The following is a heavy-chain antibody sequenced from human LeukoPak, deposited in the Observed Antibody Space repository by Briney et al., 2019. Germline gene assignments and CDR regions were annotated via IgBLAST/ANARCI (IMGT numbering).Heavy chain of an antibody. Sequence: DSVKVSCKTSGYTFTGQYLHWVRQAPGQGLEWMGWINTNSGGTKSAQKFQGRVIMTRDTSISTAYMELRSLSSDDTAVYYCARGRQLHLGELFPFAEFFQPWGQGTLVTVFS. J-gene: IGHJ1*01. CDR2: INTNSGGT. V-gene: IGHV1-2*02. CDR1: GYTFTGQY. D-gene: IGHD3-16*01. CDR3: ARGRQLHLGELFPFAEFFQP.